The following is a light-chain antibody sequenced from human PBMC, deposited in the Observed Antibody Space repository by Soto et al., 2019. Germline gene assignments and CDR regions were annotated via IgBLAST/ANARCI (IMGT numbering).Light chain of an antibody. V-gene: IGKV1-17*01. CDR1: QGIGTD. CDR3: LQYNNYPLT. Sequence: DIQMTQSPSSLSASVGDRVTITCRASQGIGTDLAWYQQKPGKAPKRLIYAASILLSGVPSRFSGSRSGTEVTLTISSLQPEDCATYYCLQYNNYPLTFGQGTKVEIK. CDR2: AAS. J-gene: IGKJ1*01.